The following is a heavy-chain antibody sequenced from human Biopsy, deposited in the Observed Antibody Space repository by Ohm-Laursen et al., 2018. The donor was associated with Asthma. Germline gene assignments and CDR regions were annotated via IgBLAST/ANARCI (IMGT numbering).Heavy chain of an antibody. CDR2: IYSGGTL. J-gene: IGHJ4*02. CDR1: GFAVSRDH. V-gene: IGHV3-53*01. Sequence: SLRLSCSASGFAVSRDHMFWVRQAPGKGLEWVSVIYSGGTLHTADSVRGRLTISRDYSKNTLYLQMHSLRAEDTAVYYCARGDSSNWSHYHFDYWGQGTLVTVSS. D-gene: IGHD3-22*01. CDR3: ARGDSSNWSHYHFDY.